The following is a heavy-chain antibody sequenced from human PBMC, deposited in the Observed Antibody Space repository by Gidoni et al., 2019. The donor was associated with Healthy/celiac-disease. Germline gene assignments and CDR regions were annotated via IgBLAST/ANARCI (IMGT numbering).Heavy chain of an antibody. D-gene: IGHD2-2*01. Sequence: QVQLQESGPGLVKPAETLSLTGTVSGGSSSSYYWSWIRQPPGKGLEWIGYISYSGSTNYNPSLKSRVTISVDTSKNQFSLKLSSVTAADTAVYYCARVSSRLYQLLLDYWGQGTLVTVSS. CDR2: ISYSGST. CDR1: GGSSSSYY. V-gene: IGHV4-59*01. CDR3: ARVSSRLYQLLLDY. J-gene: IGHJ4*02.